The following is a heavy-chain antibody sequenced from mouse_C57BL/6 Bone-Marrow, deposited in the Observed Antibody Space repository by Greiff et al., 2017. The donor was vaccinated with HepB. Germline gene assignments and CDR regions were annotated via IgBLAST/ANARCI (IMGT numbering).Heavy chain of an antibody. V-gene: IGHV1-19*01. CDR2: INPYNGGT. J-gene: IGHJ4*01. Sequence: VQLQQSGPVLVKPGASVKMSCKASGYTFTDYSMHWVKQSHGQSLEWIGVINPYNGGTSYNQKFKGKATLTVDKSSSTAYMELNSMTSEDSAIYYCARHYADCRDYTMYYWGQGTSVTVSS. D-gene: IGHD2-13*01. CDR1: GYTFTDYS. CDR3: ARHYADCRDYTMYY.